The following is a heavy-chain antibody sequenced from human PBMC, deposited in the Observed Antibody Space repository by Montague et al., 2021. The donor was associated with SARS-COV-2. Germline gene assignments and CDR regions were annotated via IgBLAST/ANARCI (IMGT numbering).Heavy chain of an antibody. J-gene: IGHJ6*02. CDR1: GGSIGRGDHY. CDR2: IYYSGST. D-gene: IGHD3-10*01. V-gene: IGHV4-39*01. Sequence: SETLSLTCAVSGGSIGRGDHYWGWIRQPPGKGLEWIGSIYYSGSTYYNPSLRSRVTISVDTSKNQFSLKLSSVTAADTAVYYCARQPVLLWFGELFRGGGMDVWGQGTTVTVSS. CDR3: ARQPVLLWFGELFRGGGMDV.